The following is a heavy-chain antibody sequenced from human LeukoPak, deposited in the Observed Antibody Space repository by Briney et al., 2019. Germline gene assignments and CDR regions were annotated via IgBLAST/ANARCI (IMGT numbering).Heavy chain of an antibody. J-gene: IGHJ6*02. CDR1: GGSISSSNW. Sequence: SGTLSLTCAVSGGSISSSNWWSWVRQPPGKGLEWIGEIYHSGSTNYNPSLKSRVTMSVDKSKNQFSLKLSSVTAADTAVYYCARDYHHMVGATIYYYYGMDVWGQGTTVTVSS. CDR2: IYHSGST. CDR3: ARDYHHMVGATIYYYYGMDV. V-gene: IGHV4-4*02. D-gene: IGHD1-26*01.